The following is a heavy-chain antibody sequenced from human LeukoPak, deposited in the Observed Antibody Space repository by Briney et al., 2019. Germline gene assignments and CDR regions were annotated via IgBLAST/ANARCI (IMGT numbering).Heavy chain of an antibody. CDR1: GYTFTGYY. J-gene: IGHJ5*02. CDR2: INPNSGGT. CDR3: ARDQVGATSSYWFDP. Sequence: ASVKVSCKASGYTFTGYYMHWVRQAPGQGLEWMGWINPNSGGTNYAQKFQGRVTMTRDTSISTAYMELSRLRSDDTAVYYCARDQVGATSSYWFDPWGQGTLVTVSS. V-gene: IGHV1-2*02. D-gene: IGHD1-26*01.